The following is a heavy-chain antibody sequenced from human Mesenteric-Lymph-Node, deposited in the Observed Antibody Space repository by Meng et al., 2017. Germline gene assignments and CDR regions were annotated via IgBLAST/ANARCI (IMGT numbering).Heavy chain of an antibody. V-gene: IGHV3-72*01. CDR3: VRVSVGATNNYFDS. CDR2: TRDKANSYST. D-gene: IGHD1-26*01. CDR1: GFSFSNYA. Sequence: GEALKISWAASGFSFSNYAMNWVRQAPGKGLEWVGSTRDKANSYSTEYAAAVKGRFTISRDDSKNSLYLQMNSLKTEDKAVDYCVRVSVGATNNYFDSWGQGTLVTVSS. J-gene: IGHJ4*02.